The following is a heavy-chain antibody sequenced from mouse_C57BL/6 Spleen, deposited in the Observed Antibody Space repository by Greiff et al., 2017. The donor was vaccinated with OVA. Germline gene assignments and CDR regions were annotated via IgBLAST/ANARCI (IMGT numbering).Heavy chain of an antibody. J-gene: IGHJ2*01. Sequence: QVQLQQPGAELVRPGSSVKLSCKASGYTFTSYWMDWVKQRPGQGLEWIGNIYPSDSETHYNQKFKDKATLTVDKSSSTAYMQLSSLTSEDSAVYYCASRDYTDYFDYWGQGTTLTVSS. CDR2: IYPSDSET. CDR1: GYTFTSYW. CDR3: ASRDYTDYFDY. V-gene: IGHV1-61*01. D-gene: IGHD2-4*01.